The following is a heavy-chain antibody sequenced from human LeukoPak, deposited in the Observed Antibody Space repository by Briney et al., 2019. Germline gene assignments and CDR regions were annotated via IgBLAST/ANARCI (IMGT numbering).Heavy chain of an antibody. V-gene: IGHV3-21*01. D-gene: IGHD3-10*01. CDR3: ARDGSGRRLVNFDY. CDR2: ISSSSKSI. Sequence: RRSLTLARAASAFTFGIYSTNSVRHAPGKGRGWGLSISSSSKSIYYADSVKGRFTISRDNAKNSLYLQMDSLRADDTAVYYCARDGSGRRLVNFDYWGQGALVTVSS. CDR1: AFTFGIYS. J-gene: IGHJ4*02.